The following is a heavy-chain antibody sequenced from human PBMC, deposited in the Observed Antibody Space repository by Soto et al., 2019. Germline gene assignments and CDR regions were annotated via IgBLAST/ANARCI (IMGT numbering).Heavy chain of an antibody. J-gene: IGHJ6*02. V-gene: IGHV3-74*01. CDR1: GFKFSSYW. CDR3: ARDYDYAMDV. Sequence: EVQLVESGGGLVQPGGSLRLSCAASGFKFSSYWMHWVRQVPGKGRMWVSLINGDGSSTNHADSVNGRFTISRDNAKSTLYLQMDSLRADDTAVYYCARDYDYAMDVWGQGTTVTVSS. CDR2: INGDGSST.